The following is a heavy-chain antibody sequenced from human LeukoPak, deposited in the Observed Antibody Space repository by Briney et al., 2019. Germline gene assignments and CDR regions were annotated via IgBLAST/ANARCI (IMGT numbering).Heavy chain of an antibody. CDR2: IYYSGST. D-gene: IGHD5-24*01. Sequence: SETLSLTCTVSGGSISSYYWSWIRQPPGKGLEWIGYIYYSGSTNYSPSLKSRVTISVDTSKNQFSLKLTSVTAADTAVYYCASVRSGRYYFDYWGQGTLATVSS. CDR3: ASVRSGRYYFDY. V-gene: IGHV4-59*01. J-gene: IGHJ4*02. CDR1: GGSISSYY.